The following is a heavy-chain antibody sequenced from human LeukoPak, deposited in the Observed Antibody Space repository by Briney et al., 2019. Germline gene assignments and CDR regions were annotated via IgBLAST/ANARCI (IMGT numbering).Heavy chain of an antibody. CDR2: IYYSGST. J-gene: IGHJ4*02. V-gene: IGHV4-61*05. Sequence: SETLSLTCTVSGGAISSSSYYWGWIRQPPGKGLEWIGYIYYSGSTNYNPSLKSRVTISVDTSKNQFSLKLSSVTAADTALDYCARGIVGAPNAYFFDYWGQGTLVTVSS. CDR3: ARGIVGAPNAYFFDY. CDR1: GGAISSSSYY. D-gene: IGHD1-26*01.